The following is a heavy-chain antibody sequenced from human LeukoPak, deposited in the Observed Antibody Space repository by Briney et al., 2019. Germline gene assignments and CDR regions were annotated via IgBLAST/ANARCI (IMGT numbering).Heavy chain of an antibody. J-gene: IGHJ4*02. CDR3: ARAIHYYDSSGYYKGMYYFDY. CDR1: GGSISSYY. Sequence: SETLSLTCTVSGGSISSYYWSWIRQPPGKGLEWIGYIYYSGSTYYNPSLKSRVTISVDTSKNQFSLKLSSVTAADTAVYYCARAIHYYDSSGYYKGMYYFDYWGQGTLVTVSS. D-gene: IGHD3-22*01. CDR2: IYYSGST. V-gene: IGHV4-59*12.